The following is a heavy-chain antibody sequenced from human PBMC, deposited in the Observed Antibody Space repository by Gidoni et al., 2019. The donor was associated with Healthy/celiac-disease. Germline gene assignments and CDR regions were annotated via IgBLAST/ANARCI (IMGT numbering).Heavy chain of an antibody. Sequence: QVQLVESGGGVVQPGRSLRLSCAASGFTFSSYGMHWVRQAPGKGLEWVAVIWYDGSNKYYADSVKGRFTISRDNSKNTLYLQMNSLRAEDTAVYYYARGTIGYSSPNNWFDPWGQGTLVTVSS. CDR1: GFTFSSYG. D-gene: IGHD6-13*01. CDR2: IWYDGSNK. CDR3: ARGTIGYSSPNNWFDP. V-gene: IGHV3-33*01. J-gene: IGHJ5*02.